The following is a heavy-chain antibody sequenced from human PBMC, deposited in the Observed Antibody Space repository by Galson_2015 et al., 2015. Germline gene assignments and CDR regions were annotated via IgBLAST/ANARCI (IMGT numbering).Heavy chain of an antibody. CDR1: GGSISSYY. Sequence: SETLSLTCTVSGGSISSYYWSWIRQPPGKGLEWIGYIYYSGSTNYNPSLKSRVTMSVDTSKNQFSLKLSSVTAADTAVYYCASTYYYDSSGYYWDFDYWGQGTLVTVSS. D-gene: IGHD3-22*01. J-gene: IGHJ4*02. CDR2: IYYSGST. CDR3: ASTYYYDSSGYYWDFDY. V-gene: IGHV4-59*08.